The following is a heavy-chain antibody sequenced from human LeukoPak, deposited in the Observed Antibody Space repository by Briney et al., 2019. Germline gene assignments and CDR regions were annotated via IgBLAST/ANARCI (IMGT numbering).Heavy chain of an antibody. CDR3: AKDPEDFWSGYWHY. Sequence: GGSLRLSCAASGFTFSSYAMSWVRQAPGKGLEWVSAISGSGGSTYYADSVKGRFTISRDNSKNTLYLQMNSLRAEDTAVYYCAKDPEDFWSGYWHYWGQGTLVTVSS. CDR2: ISGSGGST. CDR1: GFTFSSYA. V-gene: IGHV3-23*01. J-gene: IGHJ4*02. D-gene: IGHD3-3*01.